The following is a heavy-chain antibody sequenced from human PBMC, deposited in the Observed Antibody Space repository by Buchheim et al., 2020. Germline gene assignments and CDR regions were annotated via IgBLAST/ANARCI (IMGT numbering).Heavy chain of an antibody. V-gene: IGHV3-23*01. Sequence: EVQLLESGGGLVQPGGSLRLSCAASGFTFSSYAMSWVRQAPGKGLEWVSAISGSGGSTYYADSVKGRVTISRDNSKNKLYLQMNSLRAEDTAVYYCAKDLLLGQWLVRGYFDYWGQGTL. J-gene: IGHJ4*02. CDR3: AKDLLLGQWLVRGYFDY. D-gene: IGHD6-19*01. CDR2: ISGSGGST. CDR1: GFTFSSYA.